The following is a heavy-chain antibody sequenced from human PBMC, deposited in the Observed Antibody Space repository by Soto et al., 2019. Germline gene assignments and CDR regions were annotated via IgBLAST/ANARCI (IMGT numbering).Heavy chain of an antibody. CDR2: IYYSGST. Sequence: SETLSLTCTVSGGSISSGGYYWSWIRQHPGKGLEWIGYIYYSGSTHYNPSLKSRVTISVDMSKNQFSLKLSSVIAADTAVYYCARGAHGSGFYNNNVSSFYYIVFWGKGTPVTVPS. CDR3: ARGAHGSGFYNNNVSSFYYIVF. J-gene: IGHJ6*03. D-gene: IGHD3-10*01. V-gene: IGHV4-31*03. CDR1: GGSISSGGYY.